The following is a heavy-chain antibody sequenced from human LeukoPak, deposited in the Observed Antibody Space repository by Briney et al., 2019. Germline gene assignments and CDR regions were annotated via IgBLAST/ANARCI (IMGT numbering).Heavy chain of an antibody. CDR2: IYTSGST. CDR1: GGPISSYY. Sequence: SETLSLTCTVSGGPISSYYWSWIRQPAGKGLEWIGRIYTSGSTNYNPSLKSRVTISVDTSKNQFSLKLSSVTAADTAVYYCARLGGITYYDILFHVGAFDIWGQGTMVTVSS. D-gene: IGHD3-9*01. CDR3: ARLGGITYYDILFHVGAFDI. J-gene: IGHJ3*02. V-gene: IGHV4-4*07.